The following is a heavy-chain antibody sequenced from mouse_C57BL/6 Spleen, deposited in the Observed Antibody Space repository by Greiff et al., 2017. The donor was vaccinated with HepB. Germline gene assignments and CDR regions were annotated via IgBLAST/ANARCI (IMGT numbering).Heavy chain of an antibody. CDR2: IYPGDGDT. J-gene: IGHJ4*01. CDR1: GYAFSSSW. V-gene: IGHV1-82*01. CDR3: AREGAYAMDY. Sequence: VQLQQSGPELVKPGASVKISCKASGYAFSSSWMNWVKQRPGKGLEWIGRIYPGDGDTNYNGTFKGKATLTADKSSSTAYMHLSSLTSEDSAVYVCAREGAYAMDYWGQGTSVTVSS.